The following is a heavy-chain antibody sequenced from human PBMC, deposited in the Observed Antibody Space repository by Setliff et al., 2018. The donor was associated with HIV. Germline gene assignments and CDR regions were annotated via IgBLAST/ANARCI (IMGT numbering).Heavy chain of an antibody. D-gene: IGHD2-2*01. Sequence: PGESLKISCAASGFTFSSYWMSWVRQAPGKGLEWVAHLREDGSEKYYVDSVKGRFTISRDNAKSSLYLQMNSLRVEDTAVYYCVRPRLVPPRPYQYYFDYWGQGALVTVSS. CDR1: GFTFSSYW. CDR3: VRPRLVPPRPYQYYFDY. CDR2: LREDGSEK. J-gene: IGHJ4*02. V-gene: IGHV3-7*03.